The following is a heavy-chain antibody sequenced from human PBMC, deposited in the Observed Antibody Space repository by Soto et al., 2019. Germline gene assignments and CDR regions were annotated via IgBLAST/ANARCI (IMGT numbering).Heavy chain of an antibody. Sequence: ASVKVSSKASGYTFTGYAMHWVRQAPGQRLEWMGWINAVNGNTKYSQKFQGRVTITRDTSASAAYMELSSLSSEDTAVYNCARAVAVPADFDYWGQGTLVTVSS. D-gene: IGHD6-19*01. J-gene: IGHJ4*02. CDR3: ARAVAVPADFDY. CDR2: INAVNGNT. V-gene: IGHV1-3*01. CDR1: GYTFTGYA.